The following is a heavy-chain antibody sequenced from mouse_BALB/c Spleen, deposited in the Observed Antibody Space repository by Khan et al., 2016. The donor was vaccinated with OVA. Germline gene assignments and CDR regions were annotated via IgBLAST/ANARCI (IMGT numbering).Heavy chain of an antibody. Sequence: EVQLQESGPGLVKPSQTVSLTCTVTGISITTGNYRWSWIRKFPGNKLEWIGYIYYSGTFTYNPPLTSRTTITRDTYKNQFFLEMTSSTAEDTATYSFARVSLSYGSSDWYSLAYWGQGTSVTVSS. D-gene: IGHD1-1*01. V-gene: IGHV3-5*02. CDR1: GISITTGNYR. CDR2: IYYSGTF. CDR3: ARVSLSYGSSDWYSLAY. J-gene: IGHJ4*01.